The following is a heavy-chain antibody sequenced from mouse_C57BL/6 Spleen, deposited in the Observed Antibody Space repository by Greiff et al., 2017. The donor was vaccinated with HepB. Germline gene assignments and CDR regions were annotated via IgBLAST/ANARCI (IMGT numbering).Heavy chain of an antibody. D-gene: IGHD1-1*01. V-gene: IGHV1-15*01. CDR2: IDPETGGT. Sequence: QVHVKQSGAELVRPGASVTLSCKASGYTFTDYEMHWVKQTPVHGLEWIGAIDPETGGTAYNQKFKGKAILTADKSSSTAYMELRSLTSEDSAVYYCTRYWAITTVVAKYFDVWGTGTTVTVSS. CDR1: GYTFTDYE. J-gene: IGHJ1*03. CDR3: TRYWAITTVVAKYFDV.